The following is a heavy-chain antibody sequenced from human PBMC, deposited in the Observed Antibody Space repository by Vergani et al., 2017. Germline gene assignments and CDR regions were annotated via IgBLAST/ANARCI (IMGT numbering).Heavy chain of an antibody. CDR1: GFTFDDYA. J-gene: IGHJ6*02. CDR3: ARDQAYSSSLSGMDV. V-gene: IGHV1-46*02. D-gene: IGHD6-6*01. Sequence: VQLVESGGGLVQPGRSLRLSCAASGFTFDDYAMHWVRQAPGQGLEWMGIINPSGGSTSYAQKFQGRVTMTRDTSTSTVYMELSSLRSEDTAVYYCARDQAYSSSLSGMDVWGQGTTVTVSS. CDR2: INPSGGST.